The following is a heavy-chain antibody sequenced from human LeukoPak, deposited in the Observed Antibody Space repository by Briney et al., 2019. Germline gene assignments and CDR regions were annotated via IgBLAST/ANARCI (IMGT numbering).Heavy chain of an antibody. CDR2: IYPGETT. CDR1: GFTVSSNY. V-gene: IGHV3-53*01. J-gene: IGHJ4*02. Sequence: GGSLRLSCVASGFTVSSNYMSWVRQAPGKGPEWVSLIYPGETTYYADAVKGRFTISRDNSKNTLYLQMNSLRAEDTAVYYCAKEGLELYYFDYWGQGTLVTVSS. CDR3: AKEGLELYYFDY. D-gene: IGHD1-7*01.